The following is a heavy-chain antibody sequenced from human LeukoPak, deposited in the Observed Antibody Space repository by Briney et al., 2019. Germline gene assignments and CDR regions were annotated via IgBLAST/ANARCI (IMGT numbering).Heavy chain of an antibody. D-gene: IGHD1-26*01. CDR1: GFPFSSYS. V-gene: IGHV3-48*01. CDR2: ISSHSSTI. J-gene: IGHJ6*03. CDR3: ARVRGSYRAYYYMDV. Sequence: PGGSLRLSCAASGFPFSSYSMNWVRQAPGKGLEWISYISSHSSTIYYADSVQGRFTISRDNAKNSLYLQMNSLRAEDTAVYYCARVRGSYRAYYYMDVWGKGTTVTISS.